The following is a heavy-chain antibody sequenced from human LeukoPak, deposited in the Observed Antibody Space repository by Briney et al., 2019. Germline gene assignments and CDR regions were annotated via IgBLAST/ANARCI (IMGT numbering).Heavy chain of an antibody. D-gene: IGHD3-10*01. J-gene: IGHJ4*02. CDR2: IKQDGSEK. CDR3: AREIPLGNYYGSGSYYPYFDY. Sequence: GGSLRLSCAASGFTFSSYWMSWVRQAPRKGLEWVANIKQDGSEKYYVDSVKGRFTISRDNAKNSLYLQMNSLRAEDTAVYYCAREIPLGNYYGSGSYYPYFDYWGQGTLVTVSS. CDR1: GFTFSSYW. V-gene: IGHV3-7*03.